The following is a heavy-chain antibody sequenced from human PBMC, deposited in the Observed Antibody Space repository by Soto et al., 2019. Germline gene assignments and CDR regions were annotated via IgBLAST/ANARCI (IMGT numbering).Heavy chain of an antibody. CDR1: GYTFTSHA. Sequence: QAQLVQSGAEVKKPGASVKISCKASGYTFTSHAMHGVRQAPGQRPEWLGWINAGTGNTRYSQKFEVRVTISMCTSVNTAYMEMTSHTSEDTAVYYCARMRAHLSDYYYGIDVWGQGTMVTVSS. J-gene: IGHJ6*02. CDR2: INAGTGNT. CDR3: ARMRAHLSDYYYGIDV. V-gene: IGHV1-3*01.